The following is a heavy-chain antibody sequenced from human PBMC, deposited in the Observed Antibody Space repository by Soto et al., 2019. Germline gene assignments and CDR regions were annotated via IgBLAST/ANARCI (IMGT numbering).Heavy chain of an antibody. CDR3: ARILKRGPSAMLDAFDI. CDR1: GYTFTSYG. V-gene: IGHV1-18*01. D-gene: IGHD2-2*01. CDR2: ISAYNGNT. J-gene: IGHJ3*02. Sequence: QVQLVQSGAEVKKPGASVKVSCKASGYTFTSYGISWVRQAPGQGLEWMGWISAYNGNTNYAQKLQGRVTMTTDTSTSRAYMELKSLRSDDTAVYYCARILKRGPSAMLDAFDIWGQGTMVTVSS.